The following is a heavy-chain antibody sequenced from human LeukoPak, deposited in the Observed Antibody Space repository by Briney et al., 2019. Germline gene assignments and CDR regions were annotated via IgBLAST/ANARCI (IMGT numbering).Heavy chain of an antibody. D-gene: IGHD5-12*01. Sequence: TSVKVSCKASGFTFTSSAVQWVRQARGQRLEWIGWIVAGSGNTNYAQKFQERVTITRDMSTSTAYMELSSLRSEDTAVYYCAARYSGYEIDYWGQGTLVTVSS. J-gene: IGHJ4*02. CDR1: GFTFTSSA. V-gene: IGHV1-58*01. CDR2: IVAGSGNT. CDR3: AARYSGYEIDY.